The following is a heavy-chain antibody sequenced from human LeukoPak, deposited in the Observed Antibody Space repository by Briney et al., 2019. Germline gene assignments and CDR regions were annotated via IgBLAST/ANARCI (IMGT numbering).Heavy chain of an antibody. D-gene: IGHD1-26*01. Sequence: SETLSLTCAVSGGSISSGGYYWSWIRQHPGKGLEWIGYIYYSGSTYYNPSLKSRVTMSVDTSKNQFSLKLSSVTAADTAVYYCARVQVDWFDPWGQGTLVTVSS. J-gene: IGHJ5*02. V-gene: IGHV4-31*11. CDR2: IYYSGST. CDR1: GGSISSGGYY. CDR3: ARVQVDWFDP.